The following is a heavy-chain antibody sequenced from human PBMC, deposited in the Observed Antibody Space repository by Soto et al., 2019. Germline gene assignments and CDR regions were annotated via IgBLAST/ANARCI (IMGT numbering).Heavy chain of an antibody. D-gene: IGHD1-26*01. Sequence: ASVKVSCKASGYTFTSYGISWVRQAPGQGLEWMGGIIPNFGKTNYAQKFQGRVTITADESTSTAYMELSSLRSEDTAVYYCASTVGATRWFDPWGQGTLVTVSS. CDR3: ASTVGATRWFDP. J-gene: IGHJ5*02. CDR1: GYTFTSYG. CDR2: IIPNFGKT. V-gene: IGHV1-69*13.